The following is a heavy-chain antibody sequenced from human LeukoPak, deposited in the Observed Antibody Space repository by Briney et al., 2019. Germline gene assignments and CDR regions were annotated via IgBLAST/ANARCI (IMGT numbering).Heavy chain of an antibody. CDR3: ARHLEVVAAFDY. D-gene: IGHD2-15*01. V-gene: IGHV4-59*08. Sequence: SETLSLTCTVSGGSISSYYWSWIRQPPGKGLEYIGYVFYSGSTNYNPSLKSRVTISVDTSKNQFSLKLSSVTAADTAVYYCARHLEVVAAFDYWGQGTLVTVSS. J-gene: IGHJ4*02. CDR2: VFYSGST. CDR1: GGSISSYY.